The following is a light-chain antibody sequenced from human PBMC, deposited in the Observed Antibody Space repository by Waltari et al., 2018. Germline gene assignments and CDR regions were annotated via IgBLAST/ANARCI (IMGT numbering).Light chain of an antibody. J-gene: IGKJ3*01. Sequence: DIQMTQSPSSLSASVGDRVTITCQASQSISSYLNWYQQKPGKAPKLLIYAASSLQSGVPSRFSGSGSVTDFTLTISSLQPEDFATYYCQQSYSTPLFGPGTKVDIK. CDR1: QSISSY. CDR3: QQSYSTPL. V-gene: IGKV1-39*01. CDR2: AAS.